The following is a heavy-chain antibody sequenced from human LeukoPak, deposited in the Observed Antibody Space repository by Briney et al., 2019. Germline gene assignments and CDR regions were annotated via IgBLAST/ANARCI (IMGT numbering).Heavy chain of an antibody. CDR1: GGSISSYY. CDR2: IYYSGST. D-gene: IGHD6-19*01. V-gene: IGHV4-59*01. J-gene: IGHJ3*02. CDR3: ASLFSGWDAFDI. Sequence: SETLSLTSTVSGGSISSYYWSWIRQPPGKGLEWIGYIYYSGSTNYNPSLKSRVTISVDTSKNQFSLKLSSVTAADTAVYYCASLFSGWDAFDIWGQGTMVTVSS.